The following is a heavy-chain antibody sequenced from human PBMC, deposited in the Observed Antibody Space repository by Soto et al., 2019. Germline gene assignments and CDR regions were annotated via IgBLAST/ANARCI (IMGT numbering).Heavy chain of an antibody. CDR2: IYYSGST. V-gene: IGHV4-61*01. Sequence: SETLSLTCTVSGGSVSSGSYYWSWIRQPPGKGLEWIGYIYYSGSTNYNPSLKSRVTISVDTSKNQFSLKLSSVTAADTAVYYCARDLSGYHDYWGQGTLVTVSS. CDR3: ARDLSGYHDY. D-gene: IGHD3-22*01. CDR1: GGSVSSGSYY. J-gene: IGHJ4*02.